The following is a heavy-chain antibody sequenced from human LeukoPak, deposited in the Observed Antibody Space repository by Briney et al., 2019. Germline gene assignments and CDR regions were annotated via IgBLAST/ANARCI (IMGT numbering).Heavy chain of an antibody. D-gene: IGHD3-22*01. J-gene: IGHJ4*02. V-gene: IGHV3-23*01. CDR2: TSGSGYST. CDR1: GFTFSSYA. CDR3: AKDVIADSSGYPYYFDY. Sequence: GGSLRLSCAASGFTFSSYAMSWVRQAPGKGLEWVSATSGSGYSTYYADSVKGRFTISRDNFKNTLDLQMNSLRAEDTAVYYCAKDVIADSSGYPYYFDYWGQGTLVTVSS.